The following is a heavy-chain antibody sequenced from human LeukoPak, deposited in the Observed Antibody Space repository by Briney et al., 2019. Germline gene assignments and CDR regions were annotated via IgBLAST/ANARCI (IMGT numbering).Heavy chain of an antibody. CDR1: GFSFSRYW. CDR3: ARDDDGGLDL. J-gene: IGHJ2*01. V-gene: IGHV3-7*01. Sequence: GGSLRLSCAASGFSFSRYWMSWVRQAPGKGLEWVANIKQDESEKYYVDSVKGRFTISRDNAKNSLYLQMNSLRVEDTAVYYCARDDDGGLDLWGRGTLVTVSS. D-gene: IGHD4-23*01. CDR2: IKQDESEK.